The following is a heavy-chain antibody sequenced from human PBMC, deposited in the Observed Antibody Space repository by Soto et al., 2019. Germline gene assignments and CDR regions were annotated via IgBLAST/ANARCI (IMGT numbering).Heavy chain of an antibody. V-gene: IGHV4-30-4*01. D-gene: IGHD3-10*02. CDR2: IYHTGTI. J-gene: IGHJ4*02. CDR3: ARQNVQIRPGLFDY. CDR1: GGSIGSGNFY. Sequence: PSETLSLTCSVSGGSIGSGNFYWSWIRQPPGKGLEWLTSIYHTGTIYITPSLRSRLTISSDTSRNQFSLNLTSVTAADTALYFCARQNVQIRPGLFDYWGRGTLVTVSS.